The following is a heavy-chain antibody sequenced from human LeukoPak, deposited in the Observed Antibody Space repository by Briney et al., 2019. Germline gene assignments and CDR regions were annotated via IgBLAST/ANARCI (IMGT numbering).Heavy chain of an antibody. CDR1: GDSISSSSYY. CDR3: ARKAPYYSDGSGPLGTYYFDY. V-gene: IGHV4-39*07. CDR2: IYYSGST. Sequence: SETLSLTCTVSGDSISSSSYYWGWIRQPPGKGLEWIGSIYYSGSTYYNPSLKSRVTISVDTSKNQFSLKLSSVTAADTAVYYCARKAPYYSDGSGPLGTYYFDYWGQGTLVTVSS. D-gene: IGHD3-22*01. J-gene: IGHJ4*02.